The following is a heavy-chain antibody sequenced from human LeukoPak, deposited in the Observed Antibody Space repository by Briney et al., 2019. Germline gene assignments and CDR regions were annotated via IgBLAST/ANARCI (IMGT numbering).Heavy chain of an antibody. CDR2: ISGSGYYT. Sequence: GGSLRLSCEASGSGFTFGNFALSWVRQAPGKGLEWVSGISGSGYYTYYADSVKGRFTISRDNSKNTLYIQMNSLRAEDTAVYYCASPALEGHSSSWYFAFDIWGQGTMVTVSS. CDR3: ASPALEGHSSSWYFAFDI. J-gene: IGHJ3*02. CDR1: GSGFTFGNFA. D-gene: IGHD6-13*01. V-gene: IGHV3-23*01.